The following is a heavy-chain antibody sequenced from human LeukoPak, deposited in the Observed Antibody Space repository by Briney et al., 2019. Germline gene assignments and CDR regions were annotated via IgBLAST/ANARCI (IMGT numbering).Heavy chain of an antibody. V-gene: IGHV4-34*01. CDR2: INHSGST. CDR3: ARAGVYSYHYYYSYVLDV. J-gene: IGHJ6*02. D-gene: IGHD5-18*01. Sequence: PSETLSLTCAVYGGSFTSYYLIWLRQPPGKGLEWIGEINHSGSTNYNPSLKSRVTISVDTSKNQFSLTLISVTAADTAVYYCARAGVYSYHYYYSYVLDVWGQGTTVTVSS. CDR1: GGSFTSYY.